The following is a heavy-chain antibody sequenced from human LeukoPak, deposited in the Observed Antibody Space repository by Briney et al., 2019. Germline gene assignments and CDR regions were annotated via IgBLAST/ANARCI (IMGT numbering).Heavy chain of an antibody. Sequence: GASVKVSCKASGYTFTGYYMHWVRQAPGQGLEWMGWINPNSGGTNYAQKFQGRVTMTRDTSISTAYMELSRLRSDDTAVYYCARSAGRYFDWLLFRGADKSFDYWGQGTLVTVSS. CDR3: ARSAGRYFDWLLFRGADKSFDY. J-gene: IGHJ4*02. V-gene: IGHV1-2*02. CDR1: GYTFTGYY. CDR2: INPNSGGT. D-gene: IGHD3-9*01.